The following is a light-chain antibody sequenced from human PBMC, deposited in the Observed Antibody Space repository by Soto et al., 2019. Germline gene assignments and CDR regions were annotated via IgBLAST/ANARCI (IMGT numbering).Light chain of an antibody. V-gene: IGKV3-15*01. CDR1: QSVSSN. CDR3: QQYNNWPGT. J-gene: IGKJ1*01. Sequence: DILMTQSPATLSLSPGGRATLSCRANQSVSSNLAWYQQKPGQAPRLLIQRASTRATGIPARFSGSGSGTEFTLTISSLQSEDFAVYFCQQYNNWPGTFGQGTKVEIK. CDR2: RAS.